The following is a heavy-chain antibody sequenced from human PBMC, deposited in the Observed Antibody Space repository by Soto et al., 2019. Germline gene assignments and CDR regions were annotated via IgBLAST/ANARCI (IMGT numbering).Heavy chain of an antibody. CDR1: GFTHKITY. D-gene: IGHD3-10*01. Sequence: GGSLRLSCAASGFTHKITYMAWVRQAPGKGLEWVSLIDWGGSTGYAGYVKGRFTISRDTSNNMLYLHMNSLRVDDAALYFCAGSRGTYNDYWGQGTLVTVSS. J-gene: IGHJ4*02. CDR2: IDWGGST. CDR3: AGSRGTYNDY. V-gene: IGHV3-66*01.